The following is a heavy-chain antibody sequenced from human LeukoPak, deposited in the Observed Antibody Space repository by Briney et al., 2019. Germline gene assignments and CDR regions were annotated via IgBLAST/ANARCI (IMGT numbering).Heavy chain of an antibody. J-gene: IGHJ4*02. Sequence: ASVKVSCKASGYTFTSYDINWVRQATGQGLEWMGWMNPNSGNTGYAQKFQGRVTMTRNTSISTAYMELSSLRSEDTAVYYCARARAVAGTGTYWGQGTLVTVSS. CDR3: ARARAVAGTGTY. CDR1: GYTFTSYD. CDR2: MNPNSGNT. D-gene: IGHD6-19*01. V-gene: IGHV1-8*01.